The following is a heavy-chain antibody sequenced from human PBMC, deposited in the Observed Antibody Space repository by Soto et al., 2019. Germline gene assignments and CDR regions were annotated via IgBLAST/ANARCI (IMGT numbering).Heavy chain of an antibody. Sequence: SVKVSCKASGGTFSSYAISWVRQAPGQGLEWMGGIIPIFGTANYAQKFQGRVTITADESTSTAYMELSSLRSEDTAVYYCARDGYGYNPAPFDYWGQGTLVTVS. CDR1: GGTFSSYA. CDR2: IIPIFGTA. CDR3: ARDGYGYNPAPFDY. J-gene: IGHJ4*02. V-gene: IGHV1-69*13. D-gene: IGHD5-18*01.